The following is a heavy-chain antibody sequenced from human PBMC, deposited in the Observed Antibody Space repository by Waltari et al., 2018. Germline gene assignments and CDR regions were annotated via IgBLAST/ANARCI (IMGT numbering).Heavy chain of an antibody. Sequence: EVQLVQSGAEVKKPGATVKISCKASGYTFTDYYMHWVQQAPGKGLEWMGRVDPEDGETIYAEKFQGRVTITADTSTDTAYMELSSLRSEDTAVYYCATLQYQLLSNGNNWFDPWGQEPWSPSPQ. J-gene: IGHJ5*02. CDR1: GYTFTDYY. V-gene: IGHV1-69-2*01. CDR2: VDPEDGET. CDR3: ATLQYQLLSNGNNWFDP. D-gene: IGHD2-2*01.